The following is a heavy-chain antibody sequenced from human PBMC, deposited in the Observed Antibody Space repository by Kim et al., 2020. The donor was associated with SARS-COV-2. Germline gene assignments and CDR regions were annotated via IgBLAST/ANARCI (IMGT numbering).Heavy chain of an antibody. Sequence: EKSYNTSLKSRLTISKDTSKSQVVLTMTNMDPVDTATYYCARTYIFGLDYWGQGTLVTVSS. CDR2: EK. V-gene: IGHV2-26*01. CDR3: ARTYIFGLDY. J-gene: IGHJ4*02. D-gene: IGHD3-3*02.